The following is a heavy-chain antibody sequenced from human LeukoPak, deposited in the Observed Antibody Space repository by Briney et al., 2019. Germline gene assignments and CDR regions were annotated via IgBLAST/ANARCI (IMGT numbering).Heavy chain of an antibody. CDR2: ISGSGGST. CDR3: AKEGAYCSSTSCYALDY. CDR1: GFTFNSCG. Sequence: GGSLRLSCAASGFTFNSCGMSWVRQAPGKGLEWVSAISGSGGSTYYADSVKGRFTISRDNSKNTLYLQMNSLRAEDTAVYYCAKEGAYCSSTSCYALDYWGQGTLVTVSS. J-gene: IGHJ4*02. V-gene: IGHV3-23*01. D-gene: IGHD2-2*01.